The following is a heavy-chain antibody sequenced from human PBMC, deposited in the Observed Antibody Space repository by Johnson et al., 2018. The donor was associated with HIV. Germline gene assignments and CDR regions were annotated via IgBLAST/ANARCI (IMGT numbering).Heavy chain of an antibody. J-gene: IGHJ3*02. D-gene: IGHD6-13*01. CDR2: ISYDGSNK. CDR1: GFTFSSYA. V-gene: IGHV3-30*04. Sequence: QLVESGGGVVQPGRSLRLSCAASGFTFSSYAMHWVRQAPGKGLEWVAVISYDGSNKYYADSVKGRFTISRDNSKNTLYLQMNSLRIEDTAVYYCAKVRSSSWYDALDIRGQGTMVTVSS. CDR3: AKVRSSSWYDALDI.